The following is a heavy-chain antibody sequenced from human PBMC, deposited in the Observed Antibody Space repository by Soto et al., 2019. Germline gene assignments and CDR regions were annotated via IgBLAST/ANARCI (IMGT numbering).Heavy chain of an antibody. J-gene: IGHJ3*01. CDR3: ARGDRGGFDL. V-gene: IGHV3-74*01. Sequence: PGESLKISCAASGFTFDYYWMHWVRQAPGKGLVWVSRVHSGGTTTTYADSVKGRFTISRDNARNTVSLQMSSLRAEDTAIYYCARGDRGGFDLWGHGTMVTVPS. CDR2: VHSGGTTT. CDR1: GFTFDYYW. D-gene: IGHD3-10*01.